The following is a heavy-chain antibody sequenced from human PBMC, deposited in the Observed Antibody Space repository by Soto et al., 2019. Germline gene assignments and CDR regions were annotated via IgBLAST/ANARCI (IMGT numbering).Heavy chain of an antibody. CDR1: GGSVSTGNYN. V-gene: IGHV4-61*01. CDR2: IFFTGST. Sequence: PSQTLSLTCTVSGGSVSTGNYNWSWVRQTPGKVLEWIGNIFFTGSTHYNPSLTSRVTISVDTSKKPFSLELRSVTAADTAVYYGVRDGHGMDIWAQATTGTVS. J-gene: IGHJ6*02. CDR3: VRDGHGMDI.